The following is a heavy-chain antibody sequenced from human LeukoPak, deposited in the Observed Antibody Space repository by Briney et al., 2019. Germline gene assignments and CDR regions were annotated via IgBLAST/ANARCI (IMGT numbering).Heavy chain of an antibody. D-gene: IGHD1-7*01. V-gene: IGHV1-18*01. Sequence: ASVKVSCKASGYTFTSYGISWVRQAPGQGLEWMGWISAYNGNTNYAQKLQGRVTMTTDTSTSTAYMELRSLRSDDTAVYYCAREASGTLRDAFDIWGQGTMVTVSS. CDR2: ISAYNGNT. CDR3: AREASGTLRDAFDI. J-gene: IGHJ3*02. CDR1: GYTFTSYG.